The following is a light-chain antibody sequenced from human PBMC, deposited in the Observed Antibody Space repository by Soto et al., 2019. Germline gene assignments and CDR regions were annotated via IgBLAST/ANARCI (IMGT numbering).Light chain of an antibody. CDR1: SSNIGNNY. CDR3: ASWDDSLSGGV. V-gene: IGLV1-47*01. CDR2: RNN. J-gene: IGLJ3*02. Sequence: QSVLTQSPSASGTPGQRVTISCSGSSSNIGNNYLYWYQQLPGTAPKLLIYRNNQRPSGVPDRFSGSKSGTSASLAISGLRSDDEADYFCASWDDSLSGGVFGGGTKLTVL.